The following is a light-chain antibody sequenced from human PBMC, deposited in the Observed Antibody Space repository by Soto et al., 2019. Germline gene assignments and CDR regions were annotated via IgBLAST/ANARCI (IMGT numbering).Light chain of an antibody. J-gene: IGKJ1*01. V-gene: IGKV3-11*01. CDR1: QSVSSY. CDR2: DAS. Sequence: EIVLTQSPGTLSLSPGERATLSCRASQSVSSYLAWYQQKRGQAPRLLIYDASKRATGIPARFSGSGSGTDFTLTISSLEPEDFAVYYCQQRSNWPRTFGQGTKVDIK. CDR3: QQRSNWPRT.